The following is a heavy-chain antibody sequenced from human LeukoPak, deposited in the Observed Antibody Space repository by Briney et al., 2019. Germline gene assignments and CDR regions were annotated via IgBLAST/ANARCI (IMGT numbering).Heavy chain of an antibody. Sequence: PSETLSPTCTVSGGSISSYYWSWIRQPAGQGLEWLGRIYASGSTNYNPSLKSRVTMSVDTSQNQFSLKVSSVTAADTAVYYCARGLGWFDPWGQGTLVTVSS. J-gene: IGHJ5*02. CDR1: GGSISSYY. CDR3: ARGLGWFDP. V-gene: IGHV4-4*07. CDR2: IYASGST.